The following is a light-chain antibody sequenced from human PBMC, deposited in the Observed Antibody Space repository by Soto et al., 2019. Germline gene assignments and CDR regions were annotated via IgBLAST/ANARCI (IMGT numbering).Light chain of an antibody. J-gene: IGLJ1*01. Sequence: QSVLTQPASVSGSPGQSITISCTGTSGDIGSYNRVSWYQQHPGKAPKLIIYEVTDWPSGVSNRFSGSKSGNTASLTISGLQAEDEAEYYCSSYTNINTSACVFGTGTKVTVL. CDR2: EVT. CDR3: SSYTNINTSACV. CDR1: SGDIGSYNR. V-gene: IGLV2-14*01.